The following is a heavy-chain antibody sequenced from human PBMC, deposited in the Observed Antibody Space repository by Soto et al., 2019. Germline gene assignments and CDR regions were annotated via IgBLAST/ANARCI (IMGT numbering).Heavy chain of an antibody. CDR2: INPSGGST. D-gene: IGHD6-13*01. CDR1: GYTLTSYY. Sequence: ASVKVSCKAPGYTLTSYYMHWVRQAPGQGLEWMGIINPSGGSTNYAQKFQGRVTMTRDTSTSTVYMELSSLRSEDTAVYYCARNLEQQLPNHYYYYGIDVRAQRTTVTGSS. V-gene: IGHV1-46*03. CDR3: ARNLEQQLPNHYYYYGIDV. J-gene: IGHJ6*02.